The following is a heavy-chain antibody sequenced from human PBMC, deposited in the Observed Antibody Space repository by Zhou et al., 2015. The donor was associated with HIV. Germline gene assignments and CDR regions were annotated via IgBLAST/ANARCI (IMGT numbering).Heavy chain of an antibody. Sequence: QVQLVQSGAEVKKPGASVKVSCKASGYTFTGYYIHWVRQAPGQGLEWMGWINPNSGGTNYAQKFQGRVTMTRDTSISTAYMELSRLRSDDTAVYYCARGPQYYYDSSGYPEYFQHWGQGTLVTVSS. V-gene: IGHV1-2*02. CDR3: ARGPQYYYDSSGYPEYFQH. D-gene: IGHD3-22*01. CDR2: INPNSGGT. CDR1: GYTFTGYY. J-gene: IGHJ1*01.